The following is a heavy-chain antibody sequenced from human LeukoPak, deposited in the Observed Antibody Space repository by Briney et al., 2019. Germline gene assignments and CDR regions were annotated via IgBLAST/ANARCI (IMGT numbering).Heavy chain of an antibody. D-gene: IGHD2-2*01. Sequence: GESLKISCKGSGYTFTSYWIGWARQMPGKGLEWMGIIYPGDSDTRYSPSFRGQVTMSADKSISTAYLQWISLKASDTAMYYCARGGTDCTSTSCRGSYYYYYMDVWGKGTTVTVSS. CDR2: IYPGDSDT. CDR1: GYTFTSYW. J-gene: IGHJ6*03. V-gene: IGHV5-51*01. CDR3: ARGGTDCTSTSCRGSYYYYYMDV.